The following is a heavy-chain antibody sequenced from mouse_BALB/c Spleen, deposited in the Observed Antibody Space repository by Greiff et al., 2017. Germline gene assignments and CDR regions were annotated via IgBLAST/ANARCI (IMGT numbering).Heavy chain of an antibody. Sequence: VQLKESGPELVKPGASVKMSCKASGYTFTSYVMHWVKQKPGQGLEWIGYINPYNDGTKYNEKFKGKATLTSDKSSSTAYMELSSLTSEDSAVYYCARREVYYYGSTPWFAYWGQGTLVTVSA. CDR2: INPYNDGT. CDR3: ARREVYYYGSTPWFAY. CDR1: GYTFTSYV. D-gene: IGHD1-1*01. J-gene: IGHJ3*01. V-gene: IGHV1-14*01.